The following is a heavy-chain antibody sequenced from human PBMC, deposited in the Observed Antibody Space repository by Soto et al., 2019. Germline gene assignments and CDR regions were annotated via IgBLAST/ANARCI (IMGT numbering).Heavy chain of an antibody. J-gene: IGHJ4*02. D-gene: IGHD6-19*01. CDR3: AGGSGWISDS. Sequence: EVQLVESGGGLVQPGGSLRLSCAASGFTFSPYWMSWVRQAPGKGLEWVAILKDDVGDEHNLEAVRGRLTIFRDNAKKSLHLATDSLRVDATGVYSCAGGSGWISDSWGQGTLVTVSS. CDR2: LKDDVGDE. CDR1: GFTFSPYW. V-gene: IGHV3-7*05.